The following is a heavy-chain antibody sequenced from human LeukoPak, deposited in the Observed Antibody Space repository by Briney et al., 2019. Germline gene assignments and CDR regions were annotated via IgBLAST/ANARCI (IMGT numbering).Heavy chain of an antibody. Sequence: ASVKVSCKASGYTFTSYYMHWVRQAPGQGLEWMGIINPSGGSTSYAQKFQGRVTMTRDTSTSTVYMELSSLRSEDTALYYCALSVFNYYGSGSSWGYFDYWGQGTLVTVSS. CDR1: GYTFTSYY. CDR2: INPSGGST. J-gene: IGHJ4*02. CDR3: ALSVFNYYGSGSSWGYFDY. V-gene: IGHV1-46*01. D-gene: IGHD3-10*01.